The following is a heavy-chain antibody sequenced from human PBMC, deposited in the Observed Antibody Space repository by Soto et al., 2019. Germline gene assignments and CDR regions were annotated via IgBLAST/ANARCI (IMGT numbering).Heavy chain of an antibody. CDR1: GYTFTSYG. V-gene: IGHV1-18*01. D-gene: IGHD3-16*01. J-gene: IGHJ4*02. CDR2: ISAYNGNT. Sequence: QVQLVQSGAEVKKPGASVKVSCKASGYTFTSYGISWVRQAPGQGLEWMGWISAYNGNTNYAQKLQGRVTMTTDTSKSTAYMELRSLRSDDTAVYYCASHDMITFGGVTAGFDYWGQGTLVTVSS. CDR3: ASHDMITFGGVTAGFDY.